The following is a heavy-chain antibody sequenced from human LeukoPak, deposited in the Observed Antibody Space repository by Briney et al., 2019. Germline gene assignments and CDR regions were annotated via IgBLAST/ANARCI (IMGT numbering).Heavy chain of an antibody. CDR2: IYYSGST. CDR3: AREYSYGRQVDY. V-gene: IGHV4-59*12. D-gene: IGHD5-18*01. Sequence: PSETLSLTCTVSGGSISSYYWSWIRQPPGKGLEWIGYIYYSGSTNYNPSLKSRATISVDTSKNQFSLKLSSVTAADTAVYYCAREYSYGRQVDYWGQGTLVTVSS. CDR1: GGSISSYY. J-gene: IGHJ4*02.